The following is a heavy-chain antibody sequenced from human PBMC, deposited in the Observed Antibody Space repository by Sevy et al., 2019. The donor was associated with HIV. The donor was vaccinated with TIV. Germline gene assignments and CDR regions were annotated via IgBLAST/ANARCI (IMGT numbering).Heavy chain of an antibody. CDR1: GGTFSSFA. V-gene: IGHV1-69*13. D-gene: IGHD2-15*01. J-gene: IGHJ4*02. CDR3: AKMGYCSSVSCYGLDY. Sequence: ASVKVSCKASGGTFSSFAISWVRLAPGQGLEWVGGIIPVFGTADYAQKFQGRVTITADESTSTAYMELSSLRSEDTAIYYCAKMGYCSSVSCYGLDYWGQGTLVTVSS. CDR2: IIPVFGTA.